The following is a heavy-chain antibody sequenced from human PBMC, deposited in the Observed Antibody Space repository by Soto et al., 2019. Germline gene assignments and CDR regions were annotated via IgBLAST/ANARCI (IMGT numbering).Heavy chain of an antibody. CDR2: ISSGSSYT. CDR1: GFTFSGNY. D-gene: IGHD4-17*01. Sequence: QVQLVESGGGLVKPGGSLRLSCAASGFTFSGNYMSWIRQAPGKGLEWVSYISSGSSYTKYADSVKGRFTISRDNAKNSLYLQMNSLRAEDTAVYYCARGGGDYGYFQHWGQGTLVTVSS. J-gene: IGHJ1*01. V-gene: IGHV3-11*05. CDR3: ARGGGDYGYFQH.